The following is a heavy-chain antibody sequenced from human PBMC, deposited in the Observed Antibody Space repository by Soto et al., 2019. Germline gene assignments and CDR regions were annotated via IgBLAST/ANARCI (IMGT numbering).Heavy chain of an antibody. Sequence: QVQLVQSGAEVKKPGASVKVSCKASGYTFTSDAMHWVRQAPGQRLEWMGWINAGNGNTKYSQTFQGRVTITRDTSASAAYMELSSLRSEDTAVYYCARCGLTVTGMDVWGQGTTVTVSS. V-gene: IGHV1-3*01. D-gene: IGHD2-8*01. CDR3: ARCGLTVTGMDV. CDR1: GYTFTSDA. J-gene: IGHJ6*02. CDR2: INAGNGNT.